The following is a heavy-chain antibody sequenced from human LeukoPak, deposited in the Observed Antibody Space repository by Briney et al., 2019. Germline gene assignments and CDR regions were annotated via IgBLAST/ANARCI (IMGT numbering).Heavy chain of an antibody. V-gene: IGHV3-73*01. Sequence: GGSLRLSCAASGFTFSGSAMHWVRQASGKGLEWFGRIRSKANSYATAYAASVKGRFTISRDDSKNTAYLQMNSLKTEDTAVYYCTRGTGTVGATVEYWGQGTLVTVSS. CDR1: GFTFSGSA. CDR3: TRGTGTVGATVEY. D-gene: IGHD1-26*01. J-gene: IGHJ4*02. CDR2: IRSKANSYAT.